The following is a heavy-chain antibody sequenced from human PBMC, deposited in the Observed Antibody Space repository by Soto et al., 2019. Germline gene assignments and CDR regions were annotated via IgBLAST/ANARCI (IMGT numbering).Heavy chain of an antibody. CDR3: ARPYNNYVAY. D-gene: IGHD1-1*01. CDR2: IYPSDSDT. CDR1: VYSFTSYW. V-gene: IGHV5-51*01. J-gene: IGHJ4*02. Sequence: GESLKISCKGSVYSFTSYWIGWVRQMPGKGLEWMGIIYPSDSDTRYSPSFQGQVTMSADKSISTAYLQWSSLKASDTAMYYCARPYNNYVAYWGQGTLVTVSS.